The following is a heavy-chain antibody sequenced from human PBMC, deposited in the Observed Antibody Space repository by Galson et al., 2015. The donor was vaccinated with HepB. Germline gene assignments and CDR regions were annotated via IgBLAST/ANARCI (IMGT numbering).Heavy chain of an antibody. Sequence: QSGAEVKKPGESLKISCKGSGYSFSSYWIGWVRQMPGKGLEWMGIIHPGDSETRYSPSFQGQVTISADKSTSTAYLQWSSLKASDTAMYYCARQRTTSTSGLDPWGQGTLVTVSS. CDR3: ARQRTTSTSGLDP. D-gene: IGHD2/OR15-2a*01. J-gene: IGHJ5*02. V-gene: IGHV5-51*01. CDR2: IHPGDSET. CDR1: GYSFSSYW.